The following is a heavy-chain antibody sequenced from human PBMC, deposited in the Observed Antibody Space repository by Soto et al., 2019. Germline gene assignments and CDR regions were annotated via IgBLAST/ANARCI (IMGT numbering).Heavy chain of an antibody. Sequence: GESLKISCKGSGYSFTSYWIGWVRQMPGKGLEWMGIIYPGDSDTRYSPSFQGQVTISADKSISTAYLQWSSLKASDTAMYYCARRIAAAGHVRYYYYMDVWGKGTTVTVSS. CDR1: GYSFTSYW. CDR2: IYPGDSDT. CDR3: ARRIAAAGHVRYYYYMDV. J-gene: IGHJ6*03. D-gene: IGHD6-13*01. V-gene: IGHV5-51*01.